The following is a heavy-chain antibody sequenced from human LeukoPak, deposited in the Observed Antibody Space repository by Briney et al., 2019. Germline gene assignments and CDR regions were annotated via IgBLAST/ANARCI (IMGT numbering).Heavy chain of an antibody. Sequence: ASVKVSCKASGYTFTSYGISWVRQAPGQGLEWMGWISAYNGNTNYAQKLQGRVTMTTDTSTSTAYMELRSLRSDDTAVYYCARDEDTAMAYYYYYYMDVWGKGTTVTVSS. J-gene: IGHJ6*03. CDR2: ISAYNGNT. D-gene: IGHD5-18*01. CDR1: GYTFTSYG. CDR3: ARDEDTAMAYYYYYYMDV. V-gene: IGHV1-18*01.